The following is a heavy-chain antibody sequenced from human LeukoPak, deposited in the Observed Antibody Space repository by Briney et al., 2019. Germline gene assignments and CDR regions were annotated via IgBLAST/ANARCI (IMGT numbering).Heavy chain of an antibody. J-gene: IGHJ4*02. Sequence: SETLSLTCTVSGGSITNSPYSWGWIRPPPGKGLEWIGRGDYSRSAYYNPSLKSRVTIFVDTSKNQFFLRLSSVTAADTAVYFCARRDYGDDSGFDYWGQGTLVTVSS. CDR2: GDYSRSA. D-gene: IGHD4-23*01. CDR1: GGSITNSPYS. V-gene: IGHV4-39*01. CDR3: ARRDYGDDSGFDY.